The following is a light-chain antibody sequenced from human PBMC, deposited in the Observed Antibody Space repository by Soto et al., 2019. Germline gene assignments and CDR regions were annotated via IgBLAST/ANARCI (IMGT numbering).Light chain of an antibody. V-gene: IGLV2-14*01. Sequence: QSLLTQPASVSGSPGQSITISCTGTSSDVGGYNYVSWYQQHPGKAPKLMIYDVSNRPSGVSNRFSGSKPGNTASLTISGLQAEDEADYYCSSYTSSSTLYVFGTGTKVPVL. CDR1: SSDVGGYNY. CDR3: SSYTSSSTLYV. J-gene: IGLJ1*01. CDR2: DVS.